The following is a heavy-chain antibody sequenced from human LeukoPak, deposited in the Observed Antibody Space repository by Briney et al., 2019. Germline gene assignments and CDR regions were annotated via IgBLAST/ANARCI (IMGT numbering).Heavy chain of an antibody. Sequence: GASVKVSCKASGYTFTGYYMHWVRQAPGQGLEWMGIINPSGGSTSYAQKFQGRVTMTRDTSTSTVYMELSSLRSEDTAVYYCARDPGIAAAATGWYFDLWGRGTLVTVSS. V-gene: IGHV1-46*01. D-gene: IGHD6-13*01. CDR2: INPSGGST. CDR3: ARDPGIAAAATGWYFDL. CDR1: GYTFTGYY. J-gene: IGHJ2*01.